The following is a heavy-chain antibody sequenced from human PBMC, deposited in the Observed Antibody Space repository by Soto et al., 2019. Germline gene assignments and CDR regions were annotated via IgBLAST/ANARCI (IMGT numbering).Heavy chain of an antibody. V-gene: IGHV3-30*18. CDR3: AKDRRWFGEFGLMDV. CDR1: GFTFSSYG. CDR2: ISYDGSNK. Sequence: QVQLVESGGGVVQPGRSLRLSCAASGFTFSSYGMHWVRQAPGKGLEWVAVISYDGSNKYYEDSVKGRFTISRDNSKNTLYLQMNSLRAEDTAVYYCAKDRRWFGEFGLMDVWGQGTTVTVSS. J-gene: IGHJ6*02. D-gene: IGHD3-10*01.